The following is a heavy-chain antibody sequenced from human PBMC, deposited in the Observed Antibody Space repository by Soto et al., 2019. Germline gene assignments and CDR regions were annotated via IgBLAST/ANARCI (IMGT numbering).Heavy chain of an antibody. J-gene: IGHJ5*02. D-gene: IGHD2-2*01. CDR2: ISGSGGST. CDR1: GFIFNTYA. Sequence: GGSLRLSCAASGFIFNTYAMSWVRQAPGKGLEWVSAISGSGGSTYSADSVKGRFTISRDNSKNTLYLQMNSLRAEDTAVYYCAKDQPFLGYCSSTSCPNWFDPWGQGTLVTVSS. CDR3: AKDQPFLGYCSSTSCPNWFDP. V-gene: IGHV3-23*01.